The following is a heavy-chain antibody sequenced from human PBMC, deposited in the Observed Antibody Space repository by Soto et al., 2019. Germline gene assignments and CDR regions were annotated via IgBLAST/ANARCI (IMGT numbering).Heavy chain of an antibody. CDR1: GFTFSSYV. Sequence: GGSLRLSCAASGFTFSSYVMHWVRQAPGKGLEWVAHISSDGNNKYYADSVKGRFTISRDNSKSTLYLQMNSLRAEDTAVYYCGKGRSYYYYYGVDVWGQGTTVTVSS. J-gene: IGHJ6*02. D-gene: IGHD1-26*01. CDR3: GKGRSYYYYYGVDV. CDR2: ISSDGNNK. V-gene: IGHV3-30*18.